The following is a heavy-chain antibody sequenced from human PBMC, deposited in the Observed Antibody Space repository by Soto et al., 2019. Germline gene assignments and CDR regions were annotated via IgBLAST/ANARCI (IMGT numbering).Heavy chain of an antibody. CDR3: ARQSGYSHAYFAL. CDR1: GGSISDISYY. CDR2: IYYSGST. D-gene: IGHD5-18*01. J-gene: IGHJ2*01. V-gene: IGHV4-39*01. Sequence: QLQLQESGPGLVKPSETLPLTCTVSGGSISDISYYWGWIRQPPGKGLEWIGNIYYSGSTYYNPSLKSGVXXPXDXXKNHFSLRLSSVTATDTAVYYCARQSGYSHAYFALWGRGTLVTVSS.